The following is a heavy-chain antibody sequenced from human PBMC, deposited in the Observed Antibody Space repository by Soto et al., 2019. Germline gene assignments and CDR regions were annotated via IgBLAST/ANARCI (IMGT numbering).Heavy chain of an antibody. CDR1: GGSLSNYG. D-gene: IGHD4-17*01. CDR2: IIPVFGTA. CDR3: AIGDATNIVVTTYYAMDV. J-gene: IGHJ6*02. Sequence: QVQLVQSGAEVKKPGSSVKVSCKASGGSLSNYGISWVRQAPGQGLEWMGGIIPVFGTANYAQKCQGRVTITADESTNIVYMDVTSLRSEDTAVYYCAIGDATNIVVTTYYAMDVWGQGTTVTVSS. V-gene: IGHV1-69*12.